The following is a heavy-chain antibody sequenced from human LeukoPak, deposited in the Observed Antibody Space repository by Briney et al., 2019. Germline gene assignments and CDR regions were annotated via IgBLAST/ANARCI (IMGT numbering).Heavy chain of an antibody. CDR2: IIPIFGTA. CDR1: GGTFSSYA. J-gene: IGHJ3*02. Sequence: HRASVKVSCKASGGTFSSYAISWVRQAPGQGLEWMGGIIPIFGTANYAQKFQGRVTITADESTSTAYMELSSLRSEDTAVYHCARLDVPHDAFDIWGQGTMVTVSS. V-gene: IGHV1-69*13. CDR3: ARLDVPHDAFDI.